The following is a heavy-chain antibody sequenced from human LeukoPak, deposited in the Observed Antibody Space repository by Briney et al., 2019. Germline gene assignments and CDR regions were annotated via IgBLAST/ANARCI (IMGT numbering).Heavy chain of an antibody. CDR1: GFTFRTYS. D-gene: IGHD2-21*01. V-gene: IGHV3-21*03. J-gene: IGHJ4*02. Sequence: GGSLRLSCAASGFTFRTYSMNWVRHAPEKGLECVSSVSSSSHYIYYADSVKGRFTISRDNAKNSLYLQILSLKAEAISAYSYESAQYFPECYSSLDYWGQGTLVTVSS. CDR2: VSSSSHYI. CDR3: ESAQYFPECYSSLDY.